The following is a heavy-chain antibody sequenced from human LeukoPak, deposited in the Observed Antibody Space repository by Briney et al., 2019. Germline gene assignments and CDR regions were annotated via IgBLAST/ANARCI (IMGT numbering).Heavy chain of an antibody. D-gene: IGHD3-16*01. CDR1: GLTFSPYW. CDR2: IWYDGSDK. CDR3: ARDRVLHYFDY. Sequence: GGSLRLSCAASGLTFSPYWLSWVRQAPGKGLEWVAVIWYDGSDKYYADSVKGRFTISRDNSKNTLYLQMTSLRADDTAVYYCARDRVLHYFDYWGQGALVTVSS. J-gene: IGHJ4*02. V-gene: IGHV3-33*08.